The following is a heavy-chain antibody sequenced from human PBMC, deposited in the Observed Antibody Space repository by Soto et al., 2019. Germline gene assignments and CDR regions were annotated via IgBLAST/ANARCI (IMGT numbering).Heavy chain of an antibody. CDR2: ISGSGGGT. CDR1: EFIFANYA. D-gene: IGHD2-15*01. J-gene: IGHJ4*02. V-gene: IGHV3-23*01. CDR3: AREQRGFNRPADY. Sequence: GGSLRLSCAASEFIFANYAMNWVRQAPGKGLEWVSSISGSGGGTSYADSVKGRFTISRDNSKNTLSLEMSSLRVEDTGVYYCAREQRGFNRPADYWGQGALVTVSS.